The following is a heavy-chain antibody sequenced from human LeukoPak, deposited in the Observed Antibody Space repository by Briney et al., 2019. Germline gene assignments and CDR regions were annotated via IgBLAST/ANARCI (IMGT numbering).Heavy chain of an antibody. Sequence: ASVKVSCKASGYTFTGYYMHWVRQAPGQGLEWMGRINPNSGGTNYAQKFQGRVTMTRDTSISTAYMELSRLRSDDTAVYYCARGSRVSSWYWMVYWGRGTLVTVSS. D-gene: IGHD6-13*01. CDR1: GYTFTGYY. V-gene: IGHV1-2*06. CDR2: INPNSGGT. CDR3: ARGSRVSSWYWMVY. J-gene: IGHJ4*02.